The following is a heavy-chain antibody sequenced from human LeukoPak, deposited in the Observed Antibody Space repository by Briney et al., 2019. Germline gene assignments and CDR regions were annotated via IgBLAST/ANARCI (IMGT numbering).Heavy chain of an antibody. CDR2: ISWNSGSI. V-gene: IGHV3-9*01. J-gene: IGHJ6*03. CDR1: GFTFDDYA. CDR3: AKSQPIPTIAAADPPYYMDV. Sequence: GGSLRLSCAASGFTFDDYAMLWVRQAPGKGLEWVSGISWNSGSIGYAHSVKGRFTISRDNAKNSLYLQMNSLRAEDTALYYCAKSQPIPTIAAADPPYYMDVWGKGTTVTISS. D-gene: IGHD6-13*01.